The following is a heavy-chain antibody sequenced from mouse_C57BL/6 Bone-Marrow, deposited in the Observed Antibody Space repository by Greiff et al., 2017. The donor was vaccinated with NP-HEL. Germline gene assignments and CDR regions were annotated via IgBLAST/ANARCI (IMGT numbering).Heavy chain of an antibody. CDR1: GFTFSSYA. V-gene: IGHV5-4*03. CDR3: ARWLLEYFDV. D-gene: IGHD2-3*01. Sequence: EVMLVESGGGLVKPGGSLKLSCAASGFTFSSYAMSWVRQTPEKRLEWVATISDGGSYTDYPDNVKGRFTISRDNAKNNLYLQMSHLKSEDTAMYYCARWLLEYFDVWGTGTTVTVSS. CDR2: ISDGGSYT. J-gene: IGHJ1*03.